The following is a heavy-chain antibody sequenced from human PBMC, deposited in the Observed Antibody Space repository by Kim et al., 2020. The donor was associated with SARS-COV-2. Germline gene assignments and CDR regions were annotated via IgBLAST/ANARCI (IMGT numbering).Heavy chain of an antibody. D-gene: IGHD6-13*01. J-gene: IGHJ4*02. CDR3: ARDAVGHSSSWYYFDY. V-gene: IGHV3-21*01. Sequence: GGSLRLSCAASGFTFSSYSMNWVRQAPGKGLEWVSSISSSSSYIYYADSVKGRFTISRDNAKNSLYLQMNSLRAEDTAVYYCARDAVGHSSSWYYFDYWGQGTLVTVSS. CDR2: ISSSSSYI. CDR1: GFTFSSYS.